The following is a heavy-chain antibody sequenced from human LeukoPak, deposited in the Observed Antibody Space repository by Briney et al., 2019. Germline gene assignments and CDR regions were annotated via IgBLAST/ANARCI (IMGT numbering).Heavy chain of an antibody. CDR2: IYYSGST. V-gene: IGHV4-59*01. J-gene: IGHJ4*02. D-gene: IGHD3-22*01. Sequence: SETLSLTCTVSGGSISSYYWSWIRQPPGKGLEWIGYIYYSGSTKYNPSLKSRCTISVDPPKNQFSLKLSSVTAADTAVYYCARDPLLYYYESSSADYWGQGTLVTVSS. CDR1: GGSISSYY. CDR3: ARDPLLYYYESSSADY.